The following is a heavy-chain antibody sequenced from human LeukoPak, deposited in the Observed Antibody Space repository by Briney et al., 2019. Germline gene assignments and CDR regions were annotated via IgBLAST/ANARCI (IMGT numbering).Heavy chain of an antibody. J-gene: IGHJ6*02. CDR3: ARDDFEYSVHYGMDV. Sequence: SETLSLTCSVSGSSISTYYWSWIRQPAGKGLEWIGRVYRSGNTNYNPSLKSRVTMSVGTSKNQISLRLRSVTAADTAVYYCARDDFEYSVHYGMDVWGQGTTVTVSS. CDR2: VYRSGNT. V-gene: IGHV4-4*07. D-gene: IGHD3-9*01. CDR1: GSSISTYY.